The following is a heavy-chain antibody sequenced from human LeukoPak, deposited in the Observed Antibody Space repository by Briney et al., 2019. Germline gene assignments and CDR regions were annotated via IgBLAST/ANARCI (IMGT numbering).Heavy chain of an antibody. J-gene: IGHJ6*03. Sequence: GGSLRLSCAASGFTFSNYAVSWVRQAPGKGLEWVSTISGSGGITYYADSVKGRFTISRDTSKNTLYLQMNSLRAEDTAVYYCASGSYYYYYMDVWGKGTTVTVSS. V-gene: IGHV3-23*01. CDR2: ISGSGGIT. CDR3: ASGSYYYYYMDV. CDR1: GFTFSNYA.